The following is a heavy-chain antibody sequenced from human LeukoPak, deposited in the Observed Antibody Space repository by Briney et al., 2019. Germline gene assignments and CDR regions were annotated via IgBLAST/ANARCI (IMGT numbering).Heavy chain of an antibody. CDR1: GFTFSSYA. Sequence: PGGSLRLSCAASGFTFSSYARSWVRQAPGKGLEWVSTISGNGGNTYYADSVKGRFTISRDKSKNTVYLQMNSLRAEDTAIYYCAKDKGYGDNGAYYYYGMDVWGQGTTVTVSS. CDR2: ISGNGGNT. D-gene: IGHD4-17*01. CDR3: AKDKGYGDNGAYYYYGMDV. J-gene: IGHJ6*02. V-gene: IGHV3-23*01.